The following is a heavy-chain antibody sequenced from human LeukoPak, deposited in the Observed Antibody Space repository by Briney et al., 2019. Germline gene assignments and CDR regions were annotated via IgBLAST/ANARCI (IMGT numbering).Heavy chain of an antibody. CDR1: GGSFSGYY. CDR3: ARWTLRVGVSGADAFDI. J-gene: IGHJ3*02. CDR2: INHSGSN. Sequence: SETLSLTCAVYGGSFSGYYWSWIRQPPGKGLEWIGEINHSGSNHYNPSLKSRVTISVDTSKNQSSLKVSSVTAAETAVYHCARWTLRVGVSGADAFDIWGQGTMVTVSS. V-gene: IGHV4-34*01. D-gene: IGHD1-26*01.